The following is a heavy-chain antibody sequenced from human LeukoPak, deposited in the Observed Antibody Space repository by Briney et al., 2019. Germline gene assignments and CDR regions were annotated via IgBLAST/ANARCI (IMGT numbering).Heavy chain of an antibody. Sequence: SETLSLTCAVSGGSISSGASYWSWIRHYPGKGLEWIGYIYYSGSTYYNPSLKSRVTISVDTSKNQFSLKLSSVTAADTAVYYCARDRGPYSGYDSYYFDYWGQGTLVTVSS. D-gene: IGHD5-12*01. CDR3: ARDRGPYSGYDSYYFDY. CDR1: GGSISSGASY. CDR2: IYYSGST. J-gene: IGHJ4*02. V-gene: IGHV4-31*11.